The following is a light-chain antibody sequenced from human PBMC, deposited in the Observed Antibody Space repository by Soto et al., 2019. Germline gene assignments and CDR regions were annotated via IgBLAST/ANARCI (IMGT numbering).Light chain of an antibody. V-gene: IGKV2-28*01. J-gene: IGKJ1*01. CDR1: QSLLNSNGFIY. CDR3: MQALRAPPT. CDR2: LGS. Sequence: DIVMTQSPLSLSVTPGESASISCRSSQSLLNSNGFIYLDWYLQKPGQAPQLLIYLGSFRASGVSDKFSGSGSGTDFTLQINTVEAEDVGVYYCMQALRAPPTFGQGTKVDIK.